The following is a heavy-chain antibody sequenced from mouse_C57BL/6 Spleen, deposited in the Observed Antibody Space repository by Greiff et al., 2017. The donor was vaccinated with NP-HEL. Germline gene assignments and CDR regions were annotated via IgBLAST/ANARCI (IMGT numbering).Heavy chain of an antibody. Sequence: QVQLKESGAELVRPGASVTLSCKASGYTFTDYEMHWVKQTPVHGLEWIGAIDPETGGTAYDQKFKGKAILTADKSSSTAYMELRSLTSEDSAVYYCTRYDWYAMDYWGQGTSVTVSS. CDR1: GYTFTDYE. CDR2: IDPETGGT. J-gene: IGHJ4*01. V-gene: IGHV1-15*01. D-gene: IGHD2-12*01. CDR3: TRYDWYAMDY.